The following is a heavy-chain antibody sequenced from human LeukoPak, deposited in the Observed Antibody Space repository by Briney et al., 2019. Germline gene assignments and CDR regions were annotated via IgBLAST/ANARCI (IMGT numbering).Heavy chain of an antibody. D-gene: IGHD5-18*01. V-gene: IGHV4-59*08. CDR1: GGXISSYY. CDR3: ARRGGWSYGYWFDP. CDR2: IYYSGST. Sequence: SETLSLTCTVSGGXISSYYWSWIRQPPGKGLEWIGYIYYSGSTNYNPSLKSRVTISVDTSKNQFSLKLSSVTAADTAVYYCARRGGWSYGYWFDPWGQGTLVTVSS. J-gene: IGHJ5*02.